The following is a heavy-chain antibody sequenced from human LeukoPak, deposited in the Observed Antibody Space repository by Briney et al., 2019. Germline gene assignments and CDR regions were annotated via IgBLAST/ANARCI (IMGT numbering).Heavy chain of an antibody. Sequence: GGSLRLSCAASGFTFSSYSMSWVRQAPGKGLEWVANIQSDGNEKNYIDSVQGRFTISRDNAKTSLYLQMNSLRAEDTAVYYCARDSAVATYYGVDVWGQGTTVTVSS. CDR1: GFTFSSYS. V-gene: IGHV3-7*01. J-gene: IGHJ6*02. CDR2: IQSDGNEK. D-gene: IGHD6-19*01. CDR3: ARDSAVATYYGVDV.